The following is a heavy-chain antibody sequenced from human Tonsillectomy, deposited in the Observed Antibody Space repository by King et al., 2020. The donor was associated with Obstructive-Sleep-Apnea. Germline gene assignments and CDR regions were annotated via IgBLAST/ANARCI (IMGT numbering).Heavy chain of an antibody. D-gene: IGHD6-25*01. Sequence: VQLVESGGGVVQPGRSLRLSCVASGFTFRDYGMHGVRQAPGKGLEWLAMIYYDGSNKDYADSVKGRYTISRDNSKNTLYLQMNSLRVRETALYFCVGYYFDYWGQGTLVTVSS. CDR2: IYYDGSNK. CDR1: GFTFRDYG. V-gene: IGHV3-33*03. CDR3: VGYYFDY. J-gene: IGHJ4*02.